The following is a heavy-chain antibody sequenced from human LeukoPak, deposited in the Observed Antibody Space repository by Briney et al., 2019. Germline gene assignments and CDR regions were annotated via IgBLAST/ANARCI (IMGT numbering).Heavy chain of an antibody. D-gene: IGHD6-19*01. V-gene: IGHV1-2*02. CDR1: GYIFTDHY. CDR3: ARLYPSIPVAGSGNCFDS. CDR2: TNPNRGDM. Sequence: SVKVSCKASGYIFTDHYMQWVRQSPGQGLEHMGWTNPNRGDMKYAKKFKGRVTMTRDTSINTAYMELRSLSSDDTAVYYCARLYPSIPVAGSGNCFDSWGQGTLVTVSS. J-gene: IGHJ4*02.